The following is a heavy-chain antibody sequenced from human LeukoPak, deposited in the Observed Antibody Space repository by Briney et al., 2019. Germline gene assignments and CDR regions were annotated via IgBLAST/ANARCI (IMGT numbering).Heavy chain of an antibody. CDR1: GYSFTNYW. V-gene: IGHV5-51*01. D-gene: IGHD5-18*01. CDR2: IYPGDSDT. Sequence: GESLKISCKGSGYSFTNYWIGWVRQMPGKGLEWMGIIYPGDSDTNYSPSFQGQVTISADKSISTAYLQWSSLQASDTAMYYGVRLSGNSNGNFDYGGQRTLVTVSS. J-gene: IGHJ4*02. CDR3: VRLSGNSNGNFDY.